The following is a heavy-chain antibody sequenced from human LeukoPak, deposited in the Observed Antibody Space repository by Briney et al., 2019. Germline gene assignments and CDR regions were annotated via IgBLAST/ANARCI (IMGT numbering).Heavy chain of an antibody. Sequence: GGSLRLSFVASGFNFNTYGMSWGRQAPGRGLGWVSEVGGGTTYYADSVKGGFTISRDNSRNTLYLQMNSLRVEDTAVYYCAKDREDHNLGAFDVWGQGTVVTVSS. CDR2: VGGGTT. V-gene: IGHV3-23*01. D-gene: IGHD3-16*01. CDR3: AKDREDHNLGAFDV. CDR1: GFNFNTYG. J-gene: IGHJ3*01.